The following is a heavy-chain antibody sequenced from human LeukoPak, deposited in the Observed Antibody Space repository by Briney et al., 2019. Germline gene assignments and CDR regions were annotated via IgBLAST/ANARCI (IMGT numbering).Heavy chain of an antibody. CDR3: VRDTPSGYFDY. J-gene: IGHJ4*02. CDR2: IDHSGTT. D-gene: IGHD3-22*01. V-gene: IGHV4-38-2*02. CDR1: GYAISSGIF. Sequence: PSETLSLTCTVSGYAISSGIFWSWVRQPPGKGLEWIASIDHSGTTYYNPSLKSRVTILVDTSKNQFSLRLSSVTAADTAMYYCVRDTPSGYFDYWGQGSLVTVSS.